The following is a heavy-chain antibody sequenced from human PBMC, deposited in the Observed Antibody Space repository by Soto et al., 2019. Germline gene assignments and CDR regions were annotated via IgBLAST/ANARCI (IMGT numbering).Heavy chain of an antibody. CDR3: AGARGSYYAPGAFDI. V-gene: IGHV3-64*02. Sequence: GGSLRLSCAASGFTFSSYAMHWVRQAPGKGLEYVSAISSNGGSTYYADSVKGRFTISRDNSKNTLYLQMGSLRAEDMAVYYCAGARGSYYAPGAFDIWGQGTMVTVSS. D-gene: IGHD1-26*01. J-gene: IGHJ3*02. CDR2: ISSNGGST. CDR1: GFTFSSYA.